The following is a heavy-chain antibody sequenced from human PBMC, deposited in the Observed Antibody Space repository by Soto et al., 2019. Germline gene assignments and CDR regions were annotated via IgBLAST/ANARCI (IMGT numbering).Heavy chain of an antibody. CDR2: INSDGSST. J-gene: IGHJ6*03. Sequence: EVQLVESGGGLVQPGGSLRLSCAASGFTFSSYWMHWVRQAPGKGLVWVSRINSDGSSTSYADSVKGRFTISRDNAKNTLYLQMNSLRAEDTAVYYCARDGISGPNFDWLLEHYYYMDVWGKGTTVTVSS. CDR3: ARDGISGPNFDWLLEHYYYMDV. CDR1: GFTFSSYW. V-gene: IGHV3-74*01. D-gene: IGHD3-9*01.